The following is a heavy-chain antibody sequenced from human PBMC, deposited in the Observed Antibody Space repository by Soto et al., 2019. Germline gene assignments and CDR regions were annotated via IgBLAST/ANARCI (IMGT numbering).Heavy chain of an antibody. CDR1: GGSIRSGNW. D-gene: IGHD3-22*01. V-gene: IGHV4-4*02. J-gene: IGHJ4*02. Sequence: QVQLQESGPGLVEPSGTLSLTCAVSGGSIRSGNWWSWVRQPPGKGLEWIGEIYHSGTTNYNPSLKSRVTISVAKSKNQFSLKLPSVTAADTAVYYCARQRGYYVDYWGQGPLVTVSS. CDR3: ARQRGYYVDY. CDR2: IYHSGTT.